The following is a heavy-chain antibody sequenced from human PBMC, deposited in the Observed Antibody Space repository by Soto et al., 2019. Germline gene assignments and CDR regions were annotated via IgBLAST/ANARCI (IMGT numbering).Heavy chain of an antibody. CDR2: ISGYNGNT. J-gene: IGHJ6*02. D-gene: IGHD6-6*01. CDR3: ARDRSSSFPHSFGMDV. CDR1: GYTFTSHG. Sequence: ASVKVSCKASGYTFTSHGISWVRQAPGQGLEWMGWISGYNGNTDYPQNLQGRVTMTTDTSTSTAYIELRSLRSDDTAVYYCARDRSSSFPHSFGMDVWGQGTTVTVSS. V-gene: IGHV1-18*01.